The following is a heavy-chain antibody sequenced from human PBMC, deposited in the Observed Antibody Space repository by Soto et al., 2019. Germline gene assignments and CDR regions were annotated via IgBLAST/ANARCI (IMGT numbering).Heavy chain of an antibody. CDR3: ARDIMIVGSGFDY. Sequence: PSETLSLTCTVSGGSVSSGSYYWSWIRQPPGKGLEWIGYIYYSGSTNYNPSLKSRVTISVDTSKNQFSLKLSSVTAADTAVYYCARDIMIVGSGFDYWGQGTLVTVSS. J-gene: IGHJ4*02. V-gene: IGHV4-61*01. D-gene: IGHD3-22*01. CDR1: GGSVSSGSYY. CDR2: IYYSGST.